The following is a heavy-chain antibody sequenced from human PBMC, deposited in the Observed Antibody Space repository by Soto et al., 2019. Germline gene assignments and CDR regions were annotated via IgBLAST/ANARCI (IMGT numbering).Heavy chain of an antibody. CDR1: GYTFTSYG. CDR3: ARVLRFLEWLSSDYYYGMDV. V-gene: IGHV1-18*01. CDR2: ISAYNGNT. D-gene: IGHD3-3*01. Sequence: ASVKVSCKASGYTFTSYGISWVRQAPGQGLEWMGWISAYNGNTNYAQKLQGRVTMTTDTSTSTAYMELRSLRSDDTAVYYCARVLRFLEWLSSDYYYGMDVWGQGTMVTVSS. J-gene: IGHJ6*02.